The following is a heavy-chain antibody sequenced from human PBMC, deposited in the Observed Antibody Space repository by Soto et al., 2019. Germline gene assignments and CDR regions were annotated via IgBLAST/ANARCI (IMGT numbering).Heavy chain of an antibody. CDR3: AREGYCSGGSCYPPYYYGMDV. CDR1: GGTFSSYT. CDR2: IIPILGIT. D-gene: IGHD2-15*01. Sequence: SVKVSCKASGGTFSSYTISWVRQAPGQGLEWMGRIIPILGITNYAQKFQGRVTITADKSTSTAYMELSSLRSEDTAVYYCAREGYCSGGSCYPPYYYGMDVWGQGTTVTVSS. V-gene: IGHV1-69*04. J-gene: IGHJ6*02.